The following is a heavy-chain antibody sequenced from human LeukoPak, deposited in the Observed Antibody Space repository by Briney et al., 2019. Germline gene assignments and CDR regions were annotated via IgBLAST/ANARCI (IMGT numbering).Heavy chain of an antibody. J-gene: IGHJ4*02. CDR2: ISGSGGST. V-gene: IGHV3-23*01. Sequence: GGSLRLSCAASGFTFSSYAMSWVRQAPGKGLEWVSAISGSGGSTYYADSVKGRFTISRDNSKNTLYLQMNSLRAEDTAVYYCARVNYDYGDYLFDYWGQGTLVTVSS. D-gene: IGHD4-17*01. CDR1: GFTFSSYA. CDR3: ARVNYDYGDYLFDY.